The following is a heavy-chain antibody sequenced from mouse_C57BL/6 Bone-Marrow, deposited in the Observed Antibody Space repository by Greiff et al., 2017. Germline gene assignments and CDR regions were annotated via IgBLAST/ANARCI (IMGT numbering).Heavy chain of an antibody. Sequence: QVQLQQPGAELVMPGASVKLSCKASGYTFTSYWMHWVKQRPGQGLEWIGEIDPSDSYTNYNQKFKGKSTLTVEKSSSTAYMQLSSLTSEASAVYYCARGVYYSGDFDYWGQGTTLTVSS. CDR2: IDPSDSYT. J-gene: IGHJ2*01. V-gene: IGHV1-69*01. D-gene: IGHD2-12*01. CDR3: ARGVYYSGDFDY. CDR1: GYTFTSYW.